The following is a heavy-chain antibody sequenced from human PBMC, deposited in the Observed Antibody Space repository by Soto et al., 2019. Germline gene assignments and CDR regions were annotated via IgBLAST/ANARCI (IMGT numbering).Heavy chain of an antibody. CDR1: GFTFSSYW. V-gene: IGHV3-7*03. D-gene: IGHD3-3*01. J-gene: IGHJ4*02. CDR2: IKQDGSEK. CDR3: AGWAGGYDFWSGYRPLPVDY. Sequence: GGSLRLSCAASGFTFSSYWMSWVRQAPGKGLEWVANIKQDGSEKYYVDSVEGRFTISRDNAKNSLYLQMNSLRAEDTAVYYCAGWAGGYDFWSGYRPLPVDYWGQGXLVTVYS.